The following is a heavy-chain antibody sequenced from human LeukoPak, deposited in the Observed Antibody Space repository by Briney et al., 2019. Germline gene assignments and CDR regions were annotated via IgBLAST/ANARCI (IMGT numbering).Heavy chain of an antibody. CDR3: ARDGAGLIAGVVDP. V-gene: IGHV4-4*07. CDR2: IYTSGST. Sequence: SETLSLTSTVSGGSIISYYWSSIRQPAGEGLEWIWRIYTSGSTNYNPSLKSRVTMSVDTSKNKFSLKLSSVTAADTAVYYCARDGAGLIAGVVDPWGQGTLVTVSS. CDR1: GGSIISYY. J-gene: IGHJ5*02. D-gene: IGHD2-15*01.